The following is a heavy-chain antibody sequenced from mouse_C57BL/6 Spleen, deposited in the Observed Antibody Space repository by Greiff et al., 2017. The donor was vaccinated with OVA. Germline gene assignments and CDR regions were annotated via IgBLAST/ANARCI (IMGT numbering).Heavy chain of an antibody. Sequence: VQLQQPGAELVKPGASVKMSCKASGYTFTSYWITWVKQRPGQGLEWIGDIYPGSGSTNYNEKFKSKATLTVDTSSSTAYMQLSSLTSEDSAVYYCANYGSSNWYFDVWGTGTTGTVSS. CDR1: GYTFTSYW. J-gene: IGHJ1*03. CDR2: IYPGSGST. V-gene: IGHV1-55*01. D-gene: IGHD1-1*01. CDR3: ANYGSSNWYFDV.